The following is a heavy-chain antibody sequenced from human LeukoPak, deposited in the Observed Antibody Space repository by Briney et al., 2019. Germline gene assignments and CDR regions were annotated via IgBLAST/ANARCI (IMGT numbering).Heavy chain of an antibody. J-gene: IGHJ5*02. V-gene: IGHV1-69*01. CDR3: ARDVPPTYYSYGRGVRYNWFDP. Sequence: SVKVSCKASGGTFSSYAISWVRQAPGQGLEWMGGIIPIFGTANYAQKFQGRVTITADESTSTAYMELSSLRSEDTAVYYCARDVPPTYYSYGRGVRYNWFDPWGQGTLVTVSS. CDR2: IIPIFGTA. CDR1: GGTFSSYA. D-gene: IGHD5-18*01.